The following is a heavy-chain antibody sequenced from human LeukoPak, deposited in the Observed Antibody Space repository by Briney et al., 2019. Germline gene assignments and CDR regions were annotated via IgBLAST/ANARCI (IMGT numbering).Heavy chain of an antibody. Sequence: GGSLRLSCAASGFTFSSYGMHWVRQAPGKGLEWVAFIRYDGSNKYYADSVKGRFTISRDNSKNTLYLQMNSLRAEDTAVYYCAKDMARIQLWLNPYYFDYWGQGTLVTVSS. V-gene: IGHV3-30*02. CDR2: IRYDGSNK. CDR1: GFTFSSYG. CDR3: AKDMARIQLWLNPYYFDY. J-gene: IGHJ4*02. D-gene: IGHD5-18*01.